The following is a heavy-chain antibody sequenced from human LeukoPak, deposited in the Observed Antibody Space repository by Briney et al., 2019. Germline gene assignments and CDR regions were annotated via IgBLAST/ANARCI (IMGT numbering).Heavy chain of an antibody. CDR3: ARGGGYSGYDHYYYMDV. Sequence: ASVKVSCKASGYTFTGYYMHWVRQAPGQGLEWMGWINPNSGGTNYAQKFQGRVAMTRDTSISTAYMELSRLRSDDTAVYYCARGGGYSGYDHYYYMDVWGKGTTVTVSS. J-gene: IGHJ6*03. D-gene: IGHD5-12*01. CDR1: GYTFTGYY. V-gene: IGHV1-2*02. CDR2: INPNSGGT.